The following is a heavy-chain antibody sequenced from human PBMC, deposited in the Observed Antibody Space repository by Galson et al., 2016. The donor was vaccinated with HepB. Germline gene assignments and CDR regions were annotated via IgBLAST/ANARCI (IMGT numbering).Heavy chain of an antibody. D-gene: IGHD3-16*02. CDR1: GGSFTDYY. CDR3: ARGGDDSVWGNYRYCDY. J-gene: IGHJ4*02. Sequence: ETLSLTCGVYGGSFTDYYWTWIRQSPGKGLEWIGEINHRGGTSQNPSLKSRVTLSVDTSKNQFSLKVSSVTAADTAVYYCARGGDDSVWGNYRYCDYWGQGILVTVSS. CDR2: INHRGGT. V-gene: IGHV4-34*01.